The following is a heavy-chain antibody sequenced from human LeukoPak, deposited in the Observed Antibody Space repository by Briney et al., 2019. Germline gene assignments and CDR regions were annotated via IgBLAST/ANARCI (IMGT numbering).Heavy chain of an antibody. Sequence: SETLSLTCTVSGGSISSYYWSWIRQPPGKGLEWIGYIYYSGSTNYNPSLKSRVTISVDTSKNQFSLKLSSVTAADTAVYYCARHGGNYYLDYWGQGTLVTVSS. CDR1: GGSISSYY. CDR2: IYYSGST. V-gene: IGHV4-59*01. D-gene: IGHD1-26*01. CDR3: ARHGGNYYLDY. J-gene: IGHJ4*02.